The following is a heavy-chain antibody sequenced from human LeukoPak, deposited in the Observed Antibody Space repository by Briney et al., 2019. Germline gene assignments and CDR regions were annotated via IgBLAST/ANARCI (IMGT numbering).Heavy chain of an antibody. J-gene: IGHJ4*02. CDR1: GFTFIPYS. V-gene: IGHV3-21*01. Sequence: PGGSLRLSCVASGFTFIPYSMNWVRQAPGKGLEWVSSISSSSSYIYYADSVKGRFTISRDNAKNSLYLQMKSLRAEDTAMYYCAKWSGNRPLYYFDYWGQGTLVTVSS. D-gene: IGHD3-3*01. CDR3: AKWSGNRPLYYFDY. CDR2: ISSSSSYI.